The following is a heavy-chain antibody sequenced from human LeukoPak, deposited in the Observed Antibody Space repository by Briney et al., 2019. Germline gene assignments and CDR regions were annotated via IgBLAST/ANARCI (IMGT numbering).Heavy chain of an antibody. Sequence: SETLSLTCAVYGGSFSGYYWSWIRQPPGKGLEWIGEINHSGGTNYNPSLKSRVTISVDTSKNQFSLKLSSVTAADTAVYYCARAHAFDIWGQGTMVTVSS. J-gene: IGHJ3*02. CDR3: ARAHAFDI. V-gene: IGHV4-34*01. CDR2: INHSGGT. CDR1: GGSFSGYY.